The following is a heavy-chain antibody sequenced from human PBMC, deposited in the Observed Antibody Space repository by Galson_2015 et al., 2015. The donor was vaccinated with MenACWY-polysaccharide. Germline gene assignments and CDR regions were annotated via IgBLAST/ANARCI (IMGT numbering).Heavy chain of an antibody. CDR1: GFTFSNYA. V-gene: IGHV3-23*01. CDR3: ARVRYSTGKYQFDY. D-gene: IGHD2-2*01. Sequence: GSLRLSCAASGFTFSNYAMSWVRQAPGKGLEWVSTIGGSGSNAHYADSVKGRFTISRDNSKNTLSLQMNSLRAEDTAVYYCARVRYSTGKYQFDYWGQGTLVAVSS. J-gene: IGHJ4*02. CDR2: IGGSGSNA.